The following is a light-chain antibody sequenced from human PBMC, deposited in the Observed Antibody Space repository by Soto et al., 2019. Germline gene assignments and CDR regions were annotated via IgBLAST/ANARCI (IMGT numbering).Light chain of an antibody. CDR2: GAS. CDR1: QSINRD. V-gene: IGKV3-15*01. Sequence: EIVMTQSPATLSVSPGESATLSCRASQSINRDLAWYEQKPGQAPRLLIYGASTRATGIPARFSGSGSGTEFTLTISSLQSEDFAVYYCQQYNNWPRTFGQGTKVDI. J-gene: IGKJ1*01. CDR3: QQYNNWPRT.